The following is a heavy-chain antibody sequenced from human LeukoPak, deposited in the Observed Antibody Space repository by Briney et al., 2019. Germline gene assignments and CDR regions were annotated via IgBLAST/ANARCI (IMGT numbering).Heavy chain of an antibody. V-gene: IGHV3-23*01. CDR1: GFTFSSYA. Sequence: GGSLRLSCAASGFTFSSYAMSWVRQAPGKGLEWVSAISGSGGSTYYADSVKGRFTISRDNSKNTLYLQMNSLRAEDTAVYYCARDLSSGWYPTRDWGQGTLVTVSS. CDR2: ISGSGGST. CDR3: ARDLSSGWYPTRD. J-gene: IGHJ4*02. D-gene: IGHD6-19*01.